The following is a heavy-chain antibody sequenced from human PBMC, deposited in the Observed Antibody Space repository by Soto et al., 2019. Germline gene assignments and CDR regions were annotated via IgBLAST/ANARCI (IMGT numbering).Heavy chain of an antibody. Sequence: GGSLRLSCVAAGFTFSSAAMNWVRQAPGKGLEWVSIISDTGTRTHYADSVKGRFTISRDNSKNTLYLDMNSLRAEDTAVYYCAKSLDIHYKNWFDPWGQRTLVTVSS. V-gene: IGHV3-23*01. CDR2: ISDTGTRT. J-gene: IGHJ5*02. D-gene: IGHD4-4*01. CDR1: GFTFSSAA. CDR3: AKSLDIHYKNWFDP.